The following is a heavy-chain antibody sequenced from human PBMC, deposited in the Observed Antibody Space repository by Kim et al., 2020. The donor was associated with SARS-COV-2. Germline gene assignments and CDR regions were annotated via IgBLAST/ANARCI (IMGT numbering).Heavy chain of an antibody. CDR2: IYYSGST. Sequence: SETLSLTCTVSGGSISSYYWSWIRQPPGKGLEWIGYIYYSGSTNYNPSLKSRVTISVDTSKNQFSLKLSSVTAADTAVYYCARGPYIFFFDYWGQGTLVTVSS. D-gene: IGHD3-9*01. CDR1: GGSISSYY. V-gene: IGHV4-59*01. J-gene: IGHJ4*02. CDR3: ARGPYIFFFDY.